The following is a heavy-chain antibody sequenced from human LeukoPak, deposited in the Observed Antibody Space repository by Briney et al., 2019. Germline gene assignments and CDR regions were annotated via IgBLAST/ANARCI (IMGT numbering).Heavy chain of an antibody. CDR1: GYSISRAFH. CDR2: IFHTGTT. CDR3: ARAGPFCSGGSCYFDS. V-gene: IGHV4-38-2*01. D-gene: IGHD2-15*01. J-gene: IGHJ4*02. Sequence: SETLSLTCAVCGYSISRAFHWGWVRQSPGKGLECLGNIFHTGTTYYNPSLKSRLTISLDTSKNQFSLKLDSVTAADTAVYYCARAGPFCSGGSCYFDSWGQGTLVTVSS.